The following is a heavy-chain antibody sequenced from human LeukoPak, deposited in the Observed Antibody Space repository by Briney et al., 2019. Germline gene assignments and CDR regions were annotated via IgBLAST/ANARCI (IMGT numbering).Heavy chain of an antibody. V-gene: IGHV3-48*01. J-gene: IGHJ4*02. D-gene: IGHD1-7*01. CDR1: GFTFSSYS. CDR3: AKHLGYNWNYPFDY. CDR2: ISSSSSII. Sequence: GGSLKISCAASGFTFSSYSMNWVRQAPGKGLEWVSYISSSSSIINYADSVKGRFTISRDNAKNSLYLQMNSLRAEDTAVYYCAKHLGYNWNYPFDYWGQGTLVTVSS.